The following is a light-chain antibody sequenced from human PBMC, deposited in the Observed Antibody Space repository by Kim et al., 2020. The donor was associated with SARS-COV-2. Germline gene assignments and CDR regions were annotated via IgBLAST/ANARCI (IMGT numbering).Light chain of an antibody. CDR2: GKN. V-gene: IGLV3-19*01. CDR1: SLRSYY. J-gene: IGLJ3*02. CDR3: NSRDSSGNHLV. Sequence: ALGQKVRITCQGDSLRSYYASWYQQKTGQAPVLVIYGKNNRPSGIPDRFSGASSGNTASLTITGAQAEDEADYYCNSRDSSGNHLVFGGGTQLTVL.